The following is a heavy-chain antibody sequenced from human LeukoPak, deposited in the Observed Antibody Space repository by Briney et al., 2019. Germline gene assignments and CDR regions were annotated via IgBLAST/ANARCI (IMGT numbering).Heavy chain of an antibody. CDR3: ARDRIQLWYENFDY. Sequence: GGSLRLSCAASGFTFSSYSMNWVRQAPGKGLEWVSSISSSSSYIYYADSVKGRFTISRDNAKNSLYLQMNSLRAEDTAVYYCARDRIQLWYENFDYRGQGTLVTVSS. D-gene: IGHD5-18*01. V-gene: IGHV3-21*01. CDR2: ISSSSSYI. J-gene: IGHJ4*02. CDR1: GFTFSSYS.